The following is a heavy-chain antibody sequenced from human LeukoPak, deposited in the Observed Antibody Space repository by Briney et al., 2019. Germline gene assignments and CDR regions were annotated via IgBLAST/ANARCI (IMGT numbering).Heavy chain of an antibody. Sequence: ASVKVSCKASGYTFTGYYMHWVRQAPGQGLEWMGWINPNSGGTNYAQKFQGRVTMTRDTSISTAYMELSRLRSDDTAVYYCARLWFGESLYYFDYWGQGTLVTGSS. J-gene: IGHJ4*02. D-gene: IGHD3-10*01. CDR1: GYTFTGYY. CDR3: ARLWFGESLYYFDY. V-gene: IGHV1-2*02. CDR2: INPNSGGT.